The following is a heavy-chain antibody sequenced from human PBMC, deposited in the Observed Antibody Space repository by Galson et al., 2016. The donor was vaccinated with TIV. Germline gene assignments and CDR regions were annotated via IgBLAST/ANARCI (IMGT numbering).Heavy chain of an antibody. CDR2: IDPTDSYT. Sequence: QSGAEVKKPGESLRISCKGSGYRFTSYWINWVRQMPGTGLEWMGRIDPTDSYTNYSPSFQGHVTISADKSSTTAYLQWSSLKASDTAIYYCARGVSSGSAWLDPWGPGTPVTVSS. CDR1: GYRFTSYW. J-gene: IGHJ5*02. D-gene: IGHD3-10*01. CDR3: ARGVSSGSAWLDP. V-gene: IGHV5-10-1*01.